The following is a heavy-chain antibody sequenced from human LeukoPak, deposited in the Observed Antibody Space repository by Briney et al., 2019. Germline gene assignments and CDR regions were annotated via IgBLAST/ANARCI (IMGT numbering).Heavy chain of an antibody. J-gene: IGHJ4*02. CDR1: GGSISSSSYY. CDR2: IYYSGST. Sequence: SETLSLTCTVSGGSISSSSYYWGWIRQPPGKGLKWIGSIYYSGSTYYNPSLKSRVTISVDTSKNQFSLKLSSVTAADTAMYYCARYDVWGTYRAFDYWGQGTLVTVSS. CDR3: ARYDVWGTYRAFDY. V-gene: IGHV4-39*07. D-gene: IGHD3-16*02.